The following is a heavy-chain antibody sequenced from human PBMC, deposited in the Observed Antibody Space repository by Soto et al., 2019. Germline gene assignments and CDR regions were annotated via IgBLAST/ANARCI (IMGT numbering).Heavy chain of an antibody. Sequence: EVQLLESGGGLLQPGGSLRLSCAASGFTFNNYVMNWVRQAPGKGLEWVSSISRSGSGSPYYSDSVKGRFTISRDNSKNTLSLQIKNLRAEDTAVYFCARGRYFDGGDYWVANLAFDYWGQGTLVTVSS. CDR2: ISRSGSGSP. CDR1: GFTFNNYV. CDR3: ARGRYFDGGDYWVANLAFDY. D-gene: IGHD3-22*01. V-gene: IGHV3-23*01. J-gene: IGHJ4*02.